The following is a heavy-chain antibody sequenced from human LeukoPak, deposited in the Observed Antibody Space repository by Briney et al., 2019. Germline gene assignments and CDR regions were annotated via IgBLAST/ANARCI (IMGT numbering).Heavy chain of an antibody. CDR2: IYYSGST. CDR3: AREGRSSHSGY. V-gene: IGHV4-39*07. J-gene: IGHJ4*02. Sequence: SETLSLTCTVSGGSISSSSYYWGWIRQPPGKGLEWIGSIYYSGSTYYNPSLKSRVTISVDTSKNQFSLNLNSLTAADTAMYYCAREGRSSHSGYWGQGTLVTVSS. CDR1: GGSISSSSYY. D-gene: IGHD6-13*01.